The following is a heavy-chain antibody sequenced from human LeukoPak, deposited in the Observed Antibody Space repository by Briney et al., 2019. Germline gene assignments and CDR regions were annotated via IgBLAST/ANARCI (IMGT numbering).Heavy chain of an antibody. V-gene: IGHV4-34*01. CDR3: ARGDIAAGGAPFDY. D-gene: IGHD6-13*01. CDR2: INHSGST. CDR1: GGSISSYY. Sequence: SATLSLTCTVSGGSISSYYWSWIRQPPGRGLEWIGEINHSGSTSYSASLKSRVTISVDTSKNQFSLKLNSVTAADTAVYYCARGDIAAGGAPFDYWGQGTLVTVSS. J-gene: IGHJ4*02.